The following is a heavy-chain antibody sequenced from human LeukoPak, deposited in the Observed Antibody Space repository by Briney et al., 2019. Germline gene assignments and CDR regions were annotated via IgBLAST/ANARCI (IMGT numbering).Heavy chain of an antibody. CDR2: IKRDGSQI. J-gene: IGHJ6*03. D-gene: IGHD4-17*01. V-gene: IGHV3-7*01. CDR3: AKEPHGYGDYYYYYYMDV. CDR1: GFTFSNDW. Sequence: GGSLRLSCVSSGFTFSNDWMTWVRQAPGKGLEWVANIKRDGSQIHYADSVKGRFTISRDNSKNTLYLQMNSLRAEDTAVYYCAKEPHGYGDYYYYYYMDVWGKGTTVTVSS.